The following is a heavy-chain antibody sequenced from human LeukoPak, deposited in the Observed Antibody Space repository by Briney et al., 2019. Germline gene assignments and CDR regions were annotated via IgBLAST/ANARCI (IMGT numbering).Heavy chain of an antibody. J-gene: IGHJ4*02. Sequence: GGSLRLSCAASGFTFSSYWMHWVRQAPGKGLVWVSRINSDGSSTSYADSVKGRFAISRDNAKNTLYLQMNSLRAEDTAVYYCARGRSSARGNDYWGQGTLVTVSS. D-gene: IGHD3-22*01. CDR3: ARGRSSARGNDY. V-gene: IGHV3-74*01. CDR2: INSDGSST. CDR1: GFTFSSYW.